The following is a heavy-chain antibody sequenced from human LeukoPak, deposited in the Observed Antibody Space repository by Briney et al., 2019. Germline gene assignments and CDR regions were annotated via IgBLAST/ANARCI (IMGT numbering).Heavy chain of an antibody. CDR2: IYTSGST. D-gene: IGHD2-2*01. CDR1: GGSISSYY. V-gene: IGHV4-4*07. CDR3: ARGPKSYCSSTSCYPYYFDY. J-gene: IGHJ4*02. Sequence: SETLSLTCTVSGGSISSYYWSWIRQPAGKGLEWIGRIYTSGSTNYNPSLKSRVTMSVDTSKNQFSLKLSSVTAADTAVYYCARGPKSYCSSTSCYPYYFDYWGQGTLVTVSS.